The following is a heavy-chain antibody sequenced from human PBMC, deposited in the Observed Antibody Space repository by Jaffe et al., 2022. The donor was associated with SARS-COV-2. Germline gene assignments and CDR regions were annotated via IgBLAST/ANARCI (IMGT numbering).Heavy chain of an antibody. CDR2: INHSGST. CDR1: GGSFSGYY. D-gene: IGHD2-21*02. J-gene: IGHJ6*02. Sequence: QVQLQQWGAGLLKPSETLSLTCAVYGGSFSGYYWSWIRQPPGKGLEWIGEINHSGSTNYNPSLKSRVTISVDTSKNQFSLKLSSVTAADTAVYYCARAHIVVVTAIRLGMDVWGQGTTVTVSS. V-gene: IGHV4-34*01. CDR3: ARAHIVVVTAIRLGMDV.